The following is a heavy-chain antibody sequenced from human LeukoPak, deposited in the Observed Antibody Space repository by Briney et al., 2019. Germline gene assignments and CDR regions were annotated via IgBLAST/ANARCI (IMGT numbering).Heavy chain of an antibody. V-gene: IGHV1-2*06. CDR3: AADYGGNSGGFDY. J-gene: IGHJ4*02. Sequence: ASVKVSCKASGYTFTGYYMHWVRWAPGRGLEWMGRINPNSGGTNYAQKFQGRVTMTRDTSISTAYMELSRLRSDDTAVYYCAADYGGNSGGFDYWGQGTLVTVSS. D-gene: IGHD4-23*01. CDR1: GYTFTGYY. CDR2: INPNSGGT.